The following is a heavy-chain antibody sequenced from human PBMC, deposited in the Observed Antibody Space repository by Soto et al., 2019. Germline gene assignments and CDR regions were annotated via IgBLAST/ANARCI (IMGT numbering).Heavy chain of an antibody. CDR3: ARDAIFGADYYMDV. D-gene: IGHD3-3*01. Sequence: SETLSLTCTVSGGYISSYYWSWIRQPPGKGLEWIGYIYYSGSTNYNPSLKSRVTISVDTSKNQFSLKLSSVTAADTAVYYCARDAIFGADYYMDVWGKGTTVTVSS. CDR2: IYYSGST. V-gene: IGHV4-59*01. CDR1: GGYISSYY. J-gene: IGHJ6*03.